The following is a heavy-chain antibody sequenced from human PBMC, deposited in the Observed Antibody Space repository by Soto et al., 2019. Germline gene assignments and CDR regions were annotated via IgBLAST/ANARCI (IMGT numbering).Heavy chain of an antibody. CDR3: AKDDEFCYCCCVICYLVCSFDY. CDR2: ISYGGSNK. Sequence: GGSLRLSCAASGCTFSSYGMHWVRQAPGKGLERVAVISYGGSNKYYADSVKGRFTSSRDNSKDTLYLQMDSLRAEDTAVYYCAKDDEFCYCCCVICYLVCSFDYSGKPTLVTVFS. CDR1: GCTFSSYG. J-gene: IGHJ4*02. V-gene: IGHV3-30*18. D-gene: IGHD2-15*01.